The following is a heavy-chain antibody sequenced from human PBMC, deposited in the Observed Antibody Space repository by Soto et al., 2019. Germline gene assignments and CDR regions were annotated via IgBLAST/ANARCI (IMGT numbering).Heavy chain of an antibody. CDR1: GFSLSNTKVG. Sequence: QVTLKESGPVLVKPTETLTLTCTVSGFSLSNTKVGVSWIRQPPGQALEWLAHIFSNDEKSYSTSLKRRLTITKDTSKTQVVLIMTDMDPVDTATYYCARIYEYCVRPSCDWFDPWGQGTLVTVSS. CDR3: ARIYEYCVRPSCDWFDP. J-gene: IGHJ5*02. V-gene: IGHV2-26*01. CDR2: IFSNDEK. D-gene: IGHD2-2*01.